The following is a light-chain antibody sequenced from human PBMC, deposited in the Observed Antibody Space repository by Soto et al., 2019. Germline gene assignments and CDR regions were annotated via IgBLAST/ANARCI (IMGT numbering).Light chain of an antibody. J-gene: IGKJ2*01. CDR2: GAS. CDR1: QSVSSSY. CDR3: QQYGSSPYT. Sequence: EIVLTQSPGTLSLSPEERATLSCRASQSVSSSYLAWYQQNPGQDPRLLIYGASSRATGIPDRFSGSGSGTDFTLTISRLEPEDFAVYYCQQYGSSPYTFGQGTKLEIK. V-gene: IGKV3-20*01.